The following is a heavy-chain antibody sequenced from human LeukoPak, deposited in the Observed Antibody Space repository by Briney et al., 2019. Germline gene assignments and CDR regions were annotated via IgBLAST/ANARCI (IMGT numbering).Heavy chain of an antibody. CDR1: GYTFPSYG. J-gene: IGHJ5*02. CDR2: ISPFNGDR. CDR3: ARDRSGTGKFDP. D-gene: IGHD3-10*01. Sequence: ASVKVSCKASGYTFPSYGITWVRQAPGQGLEWMGWISPFNGDRNYAQKFLGRVTLTTDTSTSTAYMELRSLRSDDTAVYYCARDRSGTGKFDPWGQGTLVTVSS. V-gene: IGHV1-18*01.